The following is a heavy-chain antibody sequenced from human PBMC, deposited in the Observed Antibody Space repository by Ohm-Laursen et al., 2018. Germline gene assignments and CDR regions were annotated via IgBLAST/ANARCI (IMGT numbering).Heavy chain of an antibody. CDR3: ARALRSYSYGTAVSWSY. Sequence: GASVKVSCKASGYTFTGYYMHWVRQAPGQGLEWMGWINPNSGGTNYAQKFQGRVTMTRDTSISTAYMELSRLRSDDTAVYYCARALRSYSYGTAVSWSYWGQGTQVTVSS. D-gene: IGHD5-18*01. CDR1: GYTFTGYY. V-gene: IGHV1-2*02. J-gene: IGHJ4*02. CDR2: INPNSGGT.